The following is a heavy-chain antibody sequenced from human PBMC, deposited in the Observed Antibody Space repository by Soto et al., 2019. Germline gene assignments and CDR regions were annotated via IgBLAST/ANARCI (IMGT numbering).Heavy chain of an antibody. V-gene: IGHV4-31*03. J-gene: IGHJ5*01. CDR2: VAYSGGT. D-gene: IGHD5-12*01. Sequence: QVQLQESGPGLVKPSQTLSLTCTVSGGSITRGGSYWSWIRQHPEKGLEWIGYVAYSGGTYYNPSLQSRVTFLVDMSKNLLSLRLSSVTAADTAVYYCARAWLEYNWFDSWGQGTLVTVSS. CDR1: GGSITRGGSY. CDR3: ARAWLEYNWFDS.